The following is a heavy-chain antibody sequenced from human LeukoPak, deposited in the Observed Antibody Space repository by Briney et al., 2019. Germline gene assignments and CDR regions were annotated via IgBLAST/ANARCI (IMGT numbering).Heavy chain of an antibody. CDR2: IYYSGST. J-gene: IGHJ5*02. Sequence: SETLSLTCTVSGGSISSSSYYWGWIRQPPGKGLEWIGSIYYSGSTYYNPSLESRVTISVDTSKNQFSLKLSSVTAADTAVYYCAREYYYGSGSFNWFDPWGQGTLVTVSS. V-gene: IGHV4-39*07. D-gene: IGHD3-10*01. CDR3: AREYYYGSGSFNWFDP. CDR1: GGSISSSSYY.